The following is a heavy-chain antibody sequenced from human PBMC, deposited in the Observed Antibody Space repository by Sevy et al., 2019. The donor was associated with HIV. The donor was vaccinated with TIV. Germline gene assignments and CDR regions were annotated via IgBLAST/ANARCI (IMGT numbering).Heavy chain of an antibody. V-gene: IGHV4-34*01. CDR2: INHSGST. D-gene: IGHD2-2*01. J-gene: IGHJ3*02. Sequence: SETLSLTCAVYGGSLSGYYWSWIRQPPGKGLEWVGEINHSGSTNYNPSLKNRVTISVDTSNNQFSLKLSSVTAADTAVYYCARHCSSSSCSHAFDIWGQGTMVTVSS. CDR1: GGSLSGYY. CDR3: ARHCSSSSCSHAFDI.